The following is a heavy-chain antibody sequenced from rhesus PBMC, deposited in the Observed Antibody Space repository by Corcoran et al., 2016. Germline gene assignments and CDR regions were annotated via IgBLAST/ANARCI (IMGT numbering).Heavy chain of an antibody. CDR3: AKGMGLAAAGPLDY. V-gene: IGHV5-20*01. Sequence: EVQLVQSGAEVKRPGESLKISCRTSGYSFTSYWLSWVRQMPGKGLEWMGAIESSDSESRSNPPFQGQVTISADKSITTAYLQWSRLKASDTATYYCAKGMGLAAAGPLDYWGQGVLVTVSS. CDR1: GYSFTSYW. D-gene: IGHD6-25*01. J-gene: IGHJ4*01. CDR2: IESSDSES.